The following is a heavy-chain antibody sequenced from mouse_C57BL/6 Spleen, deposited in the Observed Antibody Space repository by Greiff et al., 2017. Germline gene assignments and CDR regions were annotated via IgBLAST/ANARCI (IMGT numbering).Heavy chain of an antibody. CDR2: IYPGDGDT. D-gene: IGHD2-3*01. J-gene: IGHJ3*01. Sequence: VQLQQSGPELVKPGASVKISCKASGYAFSSSWMNWVKQRPGKGLEWIGRIYPGDGDTNYNGKFKGKATLTADKSSSTAYMQLSSLTSEDSAVYFCARYYDGLFAYWGQGTLVTVSA. CDR1: GYAFSSSW. V-gene: IGHV1-82*01. CDR3: ARYYDGLFAY.